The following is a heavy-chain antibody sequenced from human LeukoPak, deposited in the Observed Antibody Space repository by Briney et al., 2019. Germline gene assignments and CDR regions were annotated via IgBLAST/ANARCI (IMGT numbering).Heavy chain of an antibody. Sequence: GESLKISCKGSGYSFTSYWISWVRQLPGKGLEWMGRIDPSDSYTNYSPSFQGHVTISADKSISTAYLQWSSLKASDTAMYYCARQEYGENDYWGQGTLVTVSS. CDR3: ARQEYGENDY. D-gene: IGHD2-2*01. J-gene: IGHJ4*02. CDR1: GYSFTSYW. V-gene: IGHV5-10-1*01. CDR2: IDPSDSYT.